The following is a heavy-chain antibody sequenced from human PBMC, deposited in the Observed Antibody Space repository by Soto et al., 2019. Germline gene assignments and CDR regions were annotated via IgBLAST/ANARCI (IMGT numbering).Heavy chain of an antibody. J-gene: IGHJ6*02. CDR3: ARHLGTSAWFGDYYYYYGMDV. V-gene: IGHV4-39*01. Sequence: SETLSLTCTVSGGSISSSSCYWGWIRQPPGKGLEWIGSIYYSGSTYYNPSLKSRVTISVDTSKNQFSLKLSSVTAADTAVYYCARHLGTSAWFGDYYYYYGMDVWGQGTTVTVSS. D-gene: IGHD3-10*01. CDR2: IYYSGST. CDR1: GGSISSSSCY.